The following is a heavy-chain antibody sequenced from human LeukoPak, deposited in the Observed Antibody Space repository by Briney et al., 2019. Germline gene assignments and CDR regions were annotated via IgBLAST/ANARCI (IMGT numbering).Heavy chain of an antibody. CDR2: INPNSGGT. J-gene: IGHJ5*02. V-gene: IGHV1-2*02. CDR3: ARAPTEGYCSSTSCLGPLNWFDP. D-gene: IGHD2-2*01. Sequence: GASVKVSCKASGYTFTGYYMHWVRQAPGQGLEWMGWINPNSGGTNYAQKFQGRVTMTRDTSISTAYMELSRLRSDDTAVYYCARAPTEGYCSSTSCLGPLNWFDPWGKGTLVTVSS. CDR1: GYTFTGYY.